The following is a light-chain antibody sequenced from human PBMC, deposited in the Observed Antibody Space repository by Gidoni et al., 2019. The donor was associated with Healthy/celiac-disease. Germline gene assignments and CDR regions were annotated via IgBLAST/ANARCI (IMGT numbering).Light chain of an antibody. CDR1: VLAKKY. CDR2: KDS. V-gene: IGLV3-27*01. Sequence: SYELTQPSSVSGSPGQTARITCSGDVLAKKYARWFQKKPGQAPVLVIYKDSERPSGIPERLSGSSSGTTVTLTSSGAQVEDEADYYCYSAADNNVVFGGGAKLTVL. J-gene: IGLJ2*01. CDR3: YSAADNNVV.